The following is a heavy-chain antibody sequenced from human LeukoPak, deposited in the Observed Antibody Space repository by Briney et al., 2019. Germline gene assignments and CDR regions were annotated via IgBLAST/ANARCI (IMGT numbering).Heavy chain of an antibody. V-gene: IGHV1-2*02. J-gene: IGHJ4*02. CDR2: INPNSGGT. CDR3: ARAVPWAFDY. Sequence: SSRKVSCKASGYTFTSYGISWVRQAPGQGLERMGWINPNSGGTNYAQKFQGRVTMTRDTSISTAYMELSRLRCDGKAVYYCARAVPWAFDYWGQGTLVTVST. CDR1: GYTFTSYG.